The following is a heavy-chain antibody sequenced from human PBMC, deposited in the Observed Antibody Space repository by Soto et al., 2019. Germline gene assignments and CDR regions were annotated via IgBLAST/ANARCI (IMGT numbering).Heavy chain of an antibody. Sequence: ASVKVSCKASGYTFTGYYMHWVRQAPGQGLEWMGWINPNSGGTNYAQKFQGRVTMTRDTSISTAYMELSRLRSDDTAVYYCARDGVVVPAASRYYYGMDVWGQGTTVTVSS. D-gene: IGHD2-2*01. V-gene: IGHV1-2*02. CDR2: INPNSGGT. CDR3: ARDGVVVPAASRYYYGMDV. J-gene: IGHJ6*02. CDR1: GYTFTGYY.